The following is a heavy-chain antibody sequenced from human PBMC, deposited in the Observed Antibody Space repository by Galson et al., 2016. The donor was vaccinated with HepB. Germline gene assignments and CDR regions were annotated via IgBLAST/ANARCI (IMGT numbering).Heavy chain of an antibody. CDR3: AKDQSVEGYNFQVWLDP. Sequence: SLRLSCAASGFSFSNYAMSWVRQAPGKGLEWVSSIRGTGDSTYHADSVKGRFTISRDNSKNTLYLQMNSLRVEDTAIYYCAKDQSVEGYNFQVWLDPWGQGTLVTVSS. D-gene: IGHD5-24*01. J-gene: IGHJ5*02. CDR2: IRGTGDST. V-gene: IGHV3-23*01. CDR1: GFSFSNYA.